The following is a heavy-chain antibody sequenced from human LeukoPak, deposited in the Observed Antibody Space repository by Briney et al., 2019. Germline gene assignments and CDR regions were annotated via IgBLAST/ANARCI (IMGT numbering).Heavy chain of an antibody. D-gene: IGHD6-13*01. CDR2: IKQDGSEQ. CDR3: ATDLGSSRPNF. J-gene: IGHJ4*02. CDR1: GFSFSTYW. V-gene: IGHV3-7*01. Sequence: GSLRLSCAASGFSFSTYWMSWVRQAPGKGLEWVANIKQDGSEQYYVDSAKGRFTISRDNAKNSLYLQMNSLRAEDTAVYYCATDLGSSRPNFWGQGILVAVSS.